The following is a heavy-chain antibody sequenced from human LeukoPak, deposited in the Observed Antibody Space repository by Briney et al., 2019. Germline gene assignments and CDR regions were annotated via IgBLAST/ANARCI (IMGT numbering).Heavy chain of an antibody. Sequence: GRSLRLSCAASGFTFSSYGMNWVRQAPGKGLKWVSSISSSSSYIYYADSVKGRFTISRDNAKNSLYLQMNSLRAEDTAVYYCASGNFDFWSGPNDYWGQGTLVTVSS. D-gene: IGHD3-3*01. CDR3: ASGNFDFWSGPNDY. CDR1: GFTFSSYG. CDR2: ISSSSSYI. V-gene: IGHV3-21*01. J-gene: IGHJ4*02.